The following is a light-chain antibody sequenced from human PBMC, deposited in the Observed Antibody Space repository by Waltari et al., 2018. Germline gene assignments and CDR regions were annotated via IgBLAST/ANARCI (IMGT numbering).Light chain of an antibody. CDR2: GAS. CDR3: QQYNKWPIT. Sequence: EIVMTQSPVTLSVSPGESATLSCRASQSISNTSAWYQQKPGQAPRLLIYGASTRATGIPARFSGSGSGTEFTFTISSMQSEDFAVYYCQQYNKWPITFGQGTRLEIK. CDR1: QSISNT. V-gene: IGKV3-15*01. J-gene: IGKJ5*01.